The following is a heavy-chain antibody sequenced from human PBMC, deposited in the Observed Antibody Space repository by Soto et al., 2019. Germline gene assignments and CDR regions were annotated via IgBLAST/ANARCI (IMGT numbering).Heavy chain of an antibody. CDR2: IYYNGST. V-gene: IGHV4-31*03. CDR1: GGSISSGGYY. J-gene: IGHJ4*02. CDR3: ARSRVVVMISDY. D-gene: IGHD3-22*01. Sequence: PSETLSLTCTVSGGSISSGGYYWSWIRQHPGKGLEWIGYIYYNGSTYYNPSLKSRVTISVDTSKNQFSLKLSSVTAADTAVYYCARSRVVVMISDYWGQGTLVTVSS.